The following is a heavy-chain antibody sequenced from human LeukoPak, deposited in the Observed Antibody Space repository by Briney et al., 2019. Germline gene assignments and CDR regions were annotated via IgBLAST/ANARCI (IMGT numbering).Heavy chain of an antibody. CDR1: GGTFSNSA. CDR3: VRRQALRGRHRAFDP. CDR2: TIPMFGTA. D-gene: IGHD6-25*01. V-gene: IGHV1-69*05. J-gene: IGHJ5*02. Sequence: SVKVSCKASGGTFSNSAISWVRQAPGQGLEWLGGTIPMFGTANYAQKFQGRVTITTDEATTTAYMELISLRSEDTAVYYCVRRQALRGRHRAFDPWGQGTLVTVTS.